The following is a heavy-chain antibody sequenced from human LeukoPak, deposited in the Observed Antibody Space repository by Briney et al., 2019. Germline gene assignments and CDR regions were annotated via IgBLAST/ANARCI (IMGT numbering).Heavy chain of an antibody. J-gene: IGHJ3*02. V-gene: IGHV3-48*03. CDR2: ISSSGSTI. CDR1: GFTFSSYE. Sequence: GGSLRLSYAASGFTFSSYEMNWVRQAPGKGLEWVSYISSSGSTIYYADSVKGRFTISRDNAKNSLYLQMNSLRAEDTAVYYCARGRVGDRGTFDIWGQGTMVTVSS. D-gene: IGHD4-17*01. CDR3: ARGRVGDRGTFDI.